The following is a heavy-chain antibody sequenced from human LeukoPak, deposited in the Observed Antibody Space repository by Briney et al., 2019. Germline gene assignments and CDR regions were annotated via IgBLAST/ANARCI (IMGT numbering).Heavy chain of an antibody. J-gene: IGHJ3*02. CDR1: GGSVSSYY. CDR2: IYYSGSI. D-gene: IGHD3-10*01. CDR3: ARDNHYYADRDVSDI. Sequence: PSETLSLTCTVSGGSVSSYYWNWIRQPPGKGLEWIGYIYYSGSINYNPSLKSRVTISGDTSENQISLKLSSVTAADTAVYYCARDNHYYADRDVSDIWGQGTMVTVSS. V-gene: IGHV4-59*02.